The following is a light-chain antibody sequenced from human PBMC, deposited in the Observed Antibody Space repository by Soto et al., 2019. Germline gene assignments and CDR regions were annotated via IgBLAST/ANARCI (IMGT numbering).Light chain of an antibody. V-gene: IGLV2-14*01. CDR3: SSYTSSSTWV. Sequence: QSALTQPASVSGSPGQSITISCTGTSCDVGGYNYVSWYQQHPGKAPKLMIYDVSNRPSGVSNRFSGSKSGNTASLTISGRQAEDEADDYCSSYTSSSTWVFGGGTKLTVL. CDR1: SCDVGGYNY. CDR2: DVS. J-gene: IGLJ3*02.